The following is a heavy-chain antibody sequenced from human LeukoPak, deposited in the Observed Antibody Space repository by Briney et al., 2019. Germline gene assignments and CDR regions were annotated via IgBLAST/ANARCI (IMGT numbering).Heavy chain of an antibody. D-gene: IGHD3-16*01. Sequence: GGSLTLSCVASGFTFSSYAMYWVRQAAGEELEGVALICYDGTNQNYADSVKDRFTISRDNSKTTLYLQMNSQRAEDTAVYRCAVDGGNHNGAFNIWGQGTMVTVSS. CDR3: AVDGGNHNGAFNI. V-gene: IGHV3-33*07. J-gene: IGHJ3*02. CDR1: GFTFSSYA. CDR2: ICYDGTNQ.